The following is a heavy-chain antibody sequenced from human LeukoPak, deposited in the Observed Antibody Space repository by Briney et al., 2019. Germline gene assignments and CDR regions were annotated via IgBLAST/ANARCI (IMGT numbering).Heavy chain of an antibody. CDR2: ISYDGSNK. CDR1: GFTFSSYC. D-gene: IGHD3-10*01. Sequence: GGSLRLSCAASGFTFSSYCMHWVRQAPGKGLEWVAVISYDGSNKYYADSVKGRFTISRDNSKNTLHLQMNSLRAEDTAVYYCAKSQQLAEEFSGFDYWGQGTLVTVSS. J-gene: IGHJ4*02. CDR3: AKSQQLAEEFSGFDY. V-gene: IGHV3-30*18.